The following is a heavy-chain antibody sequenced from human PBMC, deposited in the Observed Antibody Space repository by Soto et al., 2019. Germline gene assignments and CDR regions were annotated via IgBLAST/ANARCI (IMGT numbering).Heavy chain of an antibody. CDR2: IIPISGTA. V-gene: IGHV1-69*01. D-gene: IGHD2-2*01. J-gene: IGHJ6*02. Sequence: QVQLVQSGAEVKKPGSSVKVSCKASGGTFSSYAISWVRQAPGQGLEWMGGIIPISGTANYAQKFQGRVTTTGDESTSTAYMELSSLRSEDTAVYYCARSQGSSTSLEIYYYYYYGMDVRGQGTTVTVSS. CDR1: GGTFSSYA. CDR3: ARSQGSSTSLEIYYYYYYGMDV.